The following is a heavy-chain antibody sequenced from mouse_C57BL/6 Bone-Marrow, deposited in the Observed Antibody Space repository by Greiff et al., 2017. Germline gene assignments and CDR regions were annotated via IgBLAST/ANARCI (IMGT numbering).Heavy chain of an antibody. Sequence: EVQLVESGGGLVKPGGSLKLSCAASGFTFSDYGMHWVRQAPEKGLEWVAYISSGSSTIYYADTVKGRFPISRANAKNTLFLHMTSLRSENTAMYYCSRPYYYAMDYWGQGTSVTVSS. J-gene: IGHJ4*01. V-gene: IGHV5-17*01. CDR3: SRPYYYAMDY. CDR1: GFTFSDYG. CDR2: ISSGSSTI.